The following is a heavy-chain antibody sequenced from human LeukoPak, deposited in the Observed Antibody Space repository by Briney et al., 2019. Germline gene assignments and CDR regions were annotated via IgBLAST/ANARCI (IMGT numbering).Heavy chain of an antibody. J-gene: IGHJ4*02. V-gene: IGHV5-51*01. CDR2: IYPGDSDS. Sequence: RGESLKISCKGSGYSFTSYWIGWVRQMPGKGLGWMGIIYPGDSDSRYSPSFQGQVTISADKSISTAYLQWNSLKASDTAMYYCARVRDAYPDYWGQGTLITVSS. CDR3: ARVRDAYPDY. CDR1: GYSFTSYW. D-gene: IGHD5-24*01.